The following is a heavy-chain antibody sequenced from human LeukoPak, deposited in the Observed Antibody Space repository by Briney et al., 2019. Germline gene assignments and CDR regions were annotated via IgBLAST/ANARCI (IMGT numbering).Heavy chain of an antibody. V-gene: IGHV1-2*02. J-gene: IGHJ6*02. CDR3: VRSRGSGSYSTYYGMDV. CDR1: GYTFTDYSDYY. D-gene: IGHD3-10*01. Sequence: ASVKVSCKSSGYTFTDYSDYYIHWVRQAPGQGLEWMGWISPHNGVTNYAQKFQGRVTMTRDTSISTAYMDLSSLKSDDTAVYYCVRSRGSGSYSTYYGMDVWGQGTTVTVPS. CDR2: ISPHNGVT.